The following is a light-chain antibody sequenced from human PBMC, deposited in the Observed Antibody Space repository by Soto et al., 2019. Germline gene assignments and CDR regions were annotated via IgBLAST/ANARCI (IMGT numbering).Light chain of an antibody. V-gene: IGLV2-14*01. Sequence: QSAPTQPASVSGSPGQSITISCTGTSSDVGDYNYVSWYQQHPGKAPKLVIFDVSDRPSGVSNRFSGSKSGNTASLTISGLQAEDEADYYCSSYTSSSTRVFGTGTKLTVL. J-gene: IGLJ1*01. CDR1: SSDVGDYNY. CDR2: DVS. CDR3: SSYTSSSTRV.